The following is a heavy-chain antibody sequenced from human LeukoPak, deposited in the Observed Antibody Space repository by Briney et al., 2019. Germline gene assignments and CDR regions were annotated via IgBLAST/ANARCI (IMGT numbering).Heavy chain of an antibody. D-gene: IGHD1-1*01. J-gene: IGHJ4*02. CDR3: AKGNWRYFDY. CDR2: ISGSGGST. CDR1: GFTFSTYV. V-gene: IGHV3-23*01. Sequence: GGSLRLSCAASGFTFSTYVMSWVRQAPGKGPEWVSAISGSGGSTYYADSVKGRFTISRDNSKNTLYLQMNSLGADDTAVYYCAKGNWRYFDYWGQGTLVAVSS.